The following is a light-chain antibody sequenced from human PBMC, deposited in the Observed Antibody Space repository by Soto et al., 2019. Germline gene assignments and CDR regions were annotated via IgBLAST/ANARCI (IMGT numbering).Light chain of an antibody. CDR2: DAS. V-gene: IGKV1-5*01. Sequence: DIQLTQSPSSLSASVGDRVTISCRASQSISNYLNWYQQKPGKAPKLLIYDASSLESGVPSRFSGSGSGTEFTLTISSLQPDDFATYYCQQYNSSFGQGTKVDIK. CDR1: QSISNY. J-gene: IGKJ2*01. CDR3: QQYNSS.